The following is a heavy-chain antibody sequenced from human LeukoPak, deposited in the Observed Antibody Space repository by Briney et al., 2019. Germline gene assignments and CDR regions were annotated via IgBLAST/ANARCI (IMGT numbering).Heavy chain of an antibody. D-gene: IGHD5-18*01. J-gene: IGHJ4*02. Sequence: PSQTLSLTCTVSGGSISSGGYYWSWIRQPPGKGLEWIGYIYYSGSTYYNPSLKSRVTISVDTSKNQFSLKLSSVTAADTAVYYCARGDQLWATFDYWGQGTLVTVSS. CDR1: GGSISSGGYY. V-gene: IGHV4-31*03. CDR3: ARGDQLWATFDY. CDR2: IYYSGST.